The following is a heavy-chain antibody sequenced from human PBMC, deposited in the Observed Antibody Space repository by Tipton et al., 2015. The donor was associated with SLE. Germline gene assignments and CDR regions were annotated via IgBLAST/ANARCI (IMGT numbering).Heavy chain of an antibody. D-gene: IGHD3-3*01. Sequence: TLSLTCAVHGGSFSGYYWGWIRQPPGKGLEWIGSIYYSGSTYYNPSLKSRVTISVDTSKNQFSLKLSSVTAADTAVYYCARLTTIFGVGVSDYWGQGTLVTVSS. CDR2: IYYSGST. CDR1: GGSFSGYY. CDR3: ARLTTIFGVGVSDY. V-gene: IGHV4-39*01. J-gene: IGHJ4*02.